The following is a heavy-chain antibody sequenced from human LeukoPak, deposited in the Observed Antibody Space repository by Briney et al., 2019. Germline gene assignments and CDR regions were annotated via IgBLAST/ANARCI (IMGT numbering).Heavy chain of an antibody. V-gene: IGHV3-30-3*01. Sequence: GGSLSLSCAASGFTFSSYTMHWLRQAPGKGLEWVAVISYDRSNKSYADSVKGRFTISRDNSKNTLYLQMNSLRAEDTAVYYCARDARLGRELHGGIDYWGQGTLVTVSS. CDR3: ARDARLGRELHGGIDY. J-gene: IGHJ4*02. D-gene: IGHD1-26*01. CDR1: GFTFSSYT. CDR2: ISYDRSNK.